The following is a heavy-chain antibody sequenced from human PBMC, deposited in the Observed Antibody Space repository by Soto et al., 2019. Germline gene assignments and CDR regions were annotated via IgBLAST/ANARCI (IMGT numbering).Heavy chain of an antibody. J-gene: IGHJ6*02. CDR2: IYYSGST. CDR3: ASVRGGYYYAMDV. V-gene: IGHV4-39*07. D-gene: IGHD3-10*02. CDR1: GGSISSSSYY. Sequence: SETLSLTCTVSGGSISSSSYYWGWIRQPPGKGLEWIGSIYYSGSTYYNPSLKSRLTISVDTSKNQFSLKLSSVTAADTAVYYCASVRGGYYYAMDVWGQGTTVTVSS.